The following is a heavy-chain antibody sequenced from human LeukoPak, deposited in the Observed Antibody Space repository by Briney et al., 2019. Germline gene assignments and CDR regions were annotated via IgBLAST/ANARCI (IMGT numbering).Heavy chain of an antibody. CDR1: GFTFSSYA. Sequence: GGSLRLSCAASGFTFSSYAMSWVRQAPGKGLEWVSGISGGGGSAYYADSVKGRFTISRDNSRNTLYLQMNSLRGEDTAVYYCAKGIGGVIVKSLLHSAFDIWGQGTMVTVSS. CDR3: AKGIGGVIVKSLLHSAFDI. D-gene: IGHD3-16*02. J-gene: IGHJ3*02. V-gene: IGHV3-23*01. CDR2: ISGGGGSA.